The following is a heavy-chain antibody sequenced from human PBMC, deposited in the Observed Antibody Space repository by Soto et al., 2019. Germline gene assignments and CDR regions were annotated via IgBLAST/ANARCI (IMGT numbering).Heavy chain of an antibody. J-gene: IGHJ3*02. CDR2: ISWNSGSI. CDR3: AKDVALGYCSGGSCYSRGYAFDI. V-gene: IGHV3-9*01. D-gene: IGHD2-15*01. CDR1: GLTFDDYA. Sequence: EVQLVESGGGLVQPGMSLRLSCAASGLTFDDYAMHWVRQAPGKGLEWVSGISWNSGSIGYADSVKGRFTISRDNAKNSLYLQMNSLSAEDTALHYCAKDVALGYCSGGSCYSRGYAFDIWGQGTMVTVSS.